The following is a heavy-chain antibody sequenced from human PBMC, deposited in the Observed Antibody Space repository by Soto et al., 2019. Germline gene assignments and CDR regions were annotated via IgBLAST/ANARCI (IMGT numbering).Heavy chain of an antibody. J-gene: IGHJ4*02. D-gene: IGHD3-9*01. CDR1: GFTFDDYA. CDR3: AKGESGLRYFHWLSHFDY. CDR2: ISWNSGSI. Sequence: EVQLVESGGGLVQPGRSLRLSCAASGFTFDDYAMHWVRQAPGKGLEWVSGISWNSGSIGYADSVKGRFTISRDNAKNTLYLQMVSLIAEATALYYCAKGESGLRYFHWLSHFDYWGQGTLVTVSS. V-gene: IGHV3-9*01.